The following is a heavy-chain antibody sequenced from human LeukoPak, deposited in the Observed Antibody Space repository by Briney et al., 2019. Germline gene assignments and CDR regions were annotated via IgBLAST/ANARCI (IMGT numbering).Heavy chain of an antibody. V-gene: IGHV4-34*01. CDR2: ITHSGSA. CDR3: ARRPSPTGSRGYFQY. CDR1: GGFFTGYY. Sequence: SETLSLTCAVYGGFFTGYYWSWIRQPPGKGLEWIAEITHSGSANYNPSLESRVTISVDTSKKQFSLRLKSVTAADTAIYYCARRPSPTGSRGYFQYWGQGTLVTVSS. J-gene: IGHJ1*01. D-gene: IGHD1-14*01.